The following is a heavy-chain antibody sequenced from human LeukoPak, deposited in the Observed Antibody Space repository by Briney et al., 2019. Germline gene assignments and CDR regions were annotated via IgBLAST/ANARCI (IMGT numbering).Heavy chain of an antibody. CDR1: GFTFSSYG. Sequence: GGSLRLFCAASGFTFSSYGMHWVRQAPGKGLEWVAVIWYDGSNKYYADSVKGRFTISRDNSKNTLYLQMNSLRAEDTAVYYCAREISLPLLNPQPFDYWGQGTLVTVSS. J-gene: IGHJ4*02. D-gene: IGHD3-3*01. CDR2: IWYDGSNK. CDR3: AREISLPLLNPQPFDY. V-gene: IGHV3-33*01.